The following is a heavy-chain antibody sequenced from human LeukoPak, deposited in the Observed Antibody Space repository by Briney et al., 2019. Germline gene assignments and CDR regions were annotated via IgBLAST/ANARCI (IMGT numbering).Heavy chain of an antibody. D-gene: IGHD2-2*01. Sequence: PGGSLRLSCAAYGFTVSSKYMSWVRQAQGKGLEWVSVIYSGGSTYYADSVKGRFTISRDNSKNSLYLKMNSLRAEDTAVYYCARTYCSSTSCYLDAFDIWGQGTMVTVSS. V-gene: IGHV3-66*02. CDR3: ARTYCSSTSCYLDAFDI. CDR1: GFTVSSKY. CDR2: IYSGGST. J-gene: IGHJ3*02.